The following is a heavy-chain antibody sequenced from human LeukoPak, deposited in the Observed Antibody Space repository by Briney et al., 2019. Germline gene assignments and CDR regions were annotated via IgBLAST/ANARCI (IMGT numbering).Heavy chain of an antibody. D-gene: IGHD2-2*02. Sequence: GESLKISCQDSGYRFPNFWLTWVRQLPGKGLEWMGRIDPSDSFINYNPSFQGHVTISADKSISTAYLQWSSLKASDTAMYYCARQYCSSTSCYSEVDYWGQGTLVTVSS. CDR3: ARQYCSSTSCYSEVDY. CDR1: GYRFPNFW. V-gene: IGHV5-10-1*01. CDR2: IDPSDSFI. J-gene: IGHJ4*02.